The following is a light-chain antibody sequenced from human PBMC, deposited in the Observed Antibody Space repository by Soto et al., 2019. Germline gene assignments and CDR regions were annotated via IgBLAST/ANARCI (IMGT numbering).Light chain of an antibody. CDR1: QSVGGNY. V-gene: IGKV3-20*01. CDR2: GAS. CDR3: QHYGRAPWT. J-gene: IGKJ1*01. Sequence: EIVLTQSPGTLSLSPGERATLSGRASQSVGGNYLAWFQQKPGQTPRVLFYGASSRATGISDRFSVRGSGTDFTLAISRLEPEDFAVYYCQHYGRAPWTFGQGTKVEIK.